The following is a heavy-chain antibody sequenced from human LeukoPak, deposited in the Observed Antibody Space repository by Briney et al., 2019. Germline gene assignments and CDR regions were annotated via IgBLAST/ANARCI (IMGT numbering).Heavy chain of an antibody. CDR3: ARGMDYDFWSGYYFWFDP. V-gene: IGHV1-69*05. CDR1: GGTFSSYA. Sequence: SVKVSCKASGGTFSSYAISWVRQAPGQGLEWMGRIIPIFGTANYAQKFQGRVTITTDEPTSTAYMELSSLRSEDTAVYYCARGMDYDFWSGYYFWFDPWGQGTLVTVSS. J-gene: IGHJ5*02. D-gene: IGHD3-3*01. CDR2: IIPIFGTA.